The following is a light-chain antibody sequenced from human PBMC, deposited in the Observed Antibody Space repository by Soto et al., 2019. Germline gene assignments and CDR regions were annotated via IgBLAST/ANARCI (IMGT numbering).Light chain of an antibody. CDR3: CSYARSSSKG. V-gene: IGLV2-23*01. J-gene: IGLJ1*01. CDR2: EGS. Sequence: QSALTQPASVSGSPGQPITVSCAGPSSDLGSYNLVSWYQQHPDKAPKLMIYEGSKRPSGVSNRFSGSKSGNTASLTISGLQSEDEADYYCCSYARSSSKGFGTGTKLTVL. CDR1: SSDLGSYNL.